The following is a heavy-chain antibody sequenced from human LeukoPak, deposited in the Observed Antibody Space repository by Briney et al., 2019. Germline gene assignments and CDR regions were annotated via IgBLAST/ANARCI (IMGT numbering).Heavy chain of an antibody. CDR1: GYTFSGYY. J-gene: IGHJ4*02. CDR3: ARDSGVASLGPDY. V-gene: IGHV1-2*02. Sequence: GASVKLSCKASGYTFSGYYMHRVRQAPGQGLEWMGWINPNSGGTNSAQKFQGRVTMTRDTSISTAYMELSRLRSDDTAVYCCARDSGVASLGPDYWGQGTLVTVSS. D-gene: IGHD5-12*01. CDR2: INPNSGGT.